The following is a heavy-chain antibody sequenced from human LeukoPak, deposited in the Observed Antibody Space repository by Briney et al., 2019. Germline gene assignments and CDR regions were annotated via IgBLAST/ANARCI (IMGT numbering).Heavy chain of an antibody. CDR1: GFTFSNAW. D-gene: IGHD1-26*01. CDR2: IKSKTDAGTT. V-gene: IGHV3-15*01. CDR3: TTSHPPVGGATTDYYYSYMDV. Sequence: PGGSLRLSCAASGFTFSNAWMSWVRQAPGKGLEWVGRIKSKTDAGTTDYAAPVKGRFTISGDDSKNTLYLQMNSLKTEDTAVYYCTTSHPPVGGATTDYYYSYMDVWGKGTTVTVSS. J-gene: IGHJ6*03.